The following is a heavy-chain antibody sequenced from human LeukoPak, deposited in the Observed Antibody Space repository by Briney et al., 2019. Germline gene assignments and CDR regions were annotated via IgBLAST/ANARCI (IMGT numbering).Heavy chain of an antibody. CDR3: ARGGLVRGVFNPLDY. CDR1: GGSISSSNW. V-gene: IGHV4-61*01. D-gene: IGHD3-10*01. Sequence: PSGTLSLTCTISGGSISSSNWWSWIRQPPGKGLQWIGYIYHSGSTNYNPSLKSRVTISVDTSKNQFSLELHSVTAADTAVYYCARGGLVRGVFNPLDYWGQGTLVTVS. CDR2: IYHSGST. J-gene: IGHJ4*02.